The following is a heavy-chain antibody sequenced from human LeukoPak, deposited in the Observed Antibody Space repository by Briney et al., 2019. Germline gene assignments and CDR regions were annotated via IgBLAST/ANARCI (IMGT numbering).Heavy chain of an antibody. D-gene: IGHD5-24*01. V-gene: IGHV3-23*01. CDR1: GFTFSNYA. CDR3: ARDLAGYNSFDY. J-gene: IGHJ4*02. CDR2: ISGSGDNT. Sequence: GGSLRLSCAASGFTFSNYAMNWVRQAPGKGLEWVSGISGSGDNTYYADSVKGRFTISRDNSKNTLYLQMNSLRAEDTAVYYCARDLAGYNSFDYWGQGTLVTVSS.